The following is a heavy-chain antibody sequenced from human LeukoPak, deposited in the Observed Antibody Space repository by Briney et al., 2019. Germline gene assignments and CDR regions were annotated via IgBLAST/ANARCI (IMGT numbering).Heavy chain of an antibody. CDR1: GYTFTSYG. CDR2: ISAYNGNT. CDR3: ARSGIAAALEEFYFDY. Sequence: GASVKVSCKASGYTFTSYGISWVRQAPGQGLEWMGWISAYNGNTNYAQKLQGRVTMTTGTSTSTAYMELRSLRSDDTAVYYCARSGIAAALEEFYFDYWGQGTLVTVSS. D-gene: IGHD6-13*01. J-gene: IGHJ4*02. V-gene: IGHV1-18*04.